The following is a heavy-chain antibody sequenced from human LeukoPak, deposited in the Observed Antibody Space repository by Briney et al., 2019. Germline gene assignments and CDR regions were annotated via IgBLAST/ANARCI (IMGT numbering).Heavy chain of an antibody. CDR2: ISYSGNT. CDR3: ARGSGWYSSVDY. CDR1: GGSISNYY. J-gene: IGHJ4*02. D-gene: IGHD6-19*01. V-gene: IGHV4-59*12. Sequence: SETLSLTCTVSGGSISNYYWSWIRQPPGKGLEWIGYISYSGNTNYNPSLKSRVTISVDKSKNQFSLKLSSVTAADTAVYHCARGSGWYSSVDYWGQGTLVTVSS.